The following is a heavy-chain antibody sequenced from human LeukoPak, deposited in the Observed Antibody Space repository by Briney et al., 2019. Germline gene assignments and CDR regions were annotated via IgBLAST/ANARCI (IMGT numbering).Heavy chain of an antibody. CDR2: IRSKANSYAT. Sequence: GGSLRLSCAASGFTFSGSAMHWVRQASGKGLEWVGRIRSKANSYATAYAASVKGRFTISRDDSKNTAYLQMNSRKTEDTAVYYCTRPSDCTNGVCHKDYWGQGTLVTVYS. CDR1: GFTFSGSA. D-gene: IGHD2-8*01. J-gene: IGHJ4*02. V-gene: IGHV3-73*01. CDR3: TRPSDCTNGVCHKDY.